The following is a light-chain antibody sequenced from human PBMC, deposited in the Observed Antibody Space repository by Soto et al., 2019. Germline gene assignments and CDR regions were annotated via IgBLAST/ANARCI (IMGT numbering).Light chain of an antibody. CDR3: KQATHFPWT. V-gene: IGKV2-24*01. CDR1: QSLVHSDGNTY. J-gene: IGKJ1*01. CDR2: KIS. Sequence: DIVMTQTPLSSPVSLGQPASISCRSSQSLVHSDGNTYLSWLQQRPGHPPRLLMYKISKRFSGVPGRFSVRGAGTDFTLKISRVEAEDVGIYYCKQATHFPWTVGQGTKVDIK.